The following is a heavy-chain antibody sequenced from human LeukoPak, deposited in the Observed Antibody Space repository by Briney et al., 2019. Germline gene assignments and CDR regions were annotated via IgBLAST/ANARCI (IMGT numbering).Heavy chain of an antibody. D-gene: IGHD3-22*01. CDR1: GYTFTSYY. V-gene: IGHV1-46*01. CDR2: INPNGGST. CDR3: ARVWHHYSNYYDRSGYFSFSAIDI. J-gene: IGHJ3*02. Sequence: ASVKVSCKASGYTFTSYYIHWVRQAPGQGLEWMGIINPNGGSTRYGQKFQGRVTMTRDTSTSTVYMELSSLRSEDTAVYYCARVWHHYSNYYDRSGYFSFSAIDIWGQGTMVTVSS.